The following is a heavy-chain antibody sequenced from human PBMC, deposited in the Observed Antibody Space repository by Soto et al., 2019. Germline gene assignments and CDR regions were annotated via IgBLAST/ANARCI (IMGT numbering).Heavy chain of an antibody. CDR1: GFSFSTYS. Sequence: VQLVESGGGLVQPGGSLRLSCAASGFSFSTYSMNWVRQAPGKVLEWVSYISSRSYTIYYVDSVKGRFTISRDNAKNSLYLQMNSLRDEDTAVYYCARGGSSSDNGMDVWGQGTTVTVSS. D-gene: IGHD6-6*01. CDR2: ISSRSYTI. CDR3: ARGGSSSDNGMDV. V-gene: IGHV3-48*02. J-gene: IGHJ6*02.